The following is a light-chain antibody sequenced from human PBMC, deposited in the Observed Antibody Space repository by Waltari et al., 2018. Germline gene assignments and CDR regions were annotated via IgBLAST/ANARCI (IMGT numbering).Light chain of an antibody. CDR3: QVWDSSSDQYV. V-gene: IGLV3-21*04. CDR2: YDS. CDR1: NIGSKS. Sequence: SYVLTQPPSVSVAPGKTARITCGGNNIGSKSVHWYQQKPGQAPVWVIYYDSDRPSGIPERFSGSNSGNTATLTISRVEAGDEADYYCQVWDSSSDQYVFGTGTKVTVL. J-gene: IGLJ1*01.